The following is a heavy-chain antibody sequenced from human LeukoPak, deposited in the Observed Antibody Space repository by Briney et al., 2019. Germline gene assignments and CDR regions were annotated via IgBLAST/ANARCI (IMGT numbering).Heavy chain of an antibody. CDR1: GFAVSTKY. J-gene: IGHJ5*02. V-gene: IGHV3-53*01. CDR3: AKDEATTGGGLDL. Sequence: GGSLRLSCAASGFAVSTKYINWVRQAPGKGLERVSVIYTGGLTYYADSVKDRFTISRDNSKNTVYLQMNSLRAEDAAVYYCAKDEATTGGGLDLWGQGTLVIVSS. D-gene: IGHD1-1*01. CDR2: IYTGGLT.